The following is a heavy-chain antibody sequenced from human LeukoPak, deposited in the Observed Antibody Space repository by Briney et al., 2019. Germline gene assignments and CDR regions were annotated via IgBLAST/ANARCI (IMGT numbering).Heavy chain of an antibody. CDR1: GFTFDDYA. D-gene: IGHD3-22*01. V-gene: IGHV3-9*01. J-gene: IGHJ4*02. CDR2: INWNSGSI. CDR3: AKDTGYDSSGGTFDY. Sequence: GGSLRLCCAASGFTFDDYAMHWVRQAPGKGLEWVSGINWNSGSIGYADSVKGRFTISRDNAKNSLYLQMNSLRAEDTALYYCAKDTGYDSSGGTFDYWGQGTLVTVSS.